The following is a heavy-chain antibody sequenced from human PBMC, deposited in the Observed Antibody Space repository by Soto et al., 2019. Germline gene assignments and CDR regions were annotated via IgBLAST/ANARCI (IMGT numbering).Heavy chain of an antibody. V-gene: IGHV3-66*01. D-gene: IGHD4-17*01. CDR2: IYNVGTT. J-gene: IGHJ4*01. CDR1: GFTVSSNL. CDR3: ARDRDYGGFDY. Sequence: EVQLVESGGDLVQPGGSPRLSCAASGFTVSSNLMSWVRQAPGKGLEWVSMIYNVGTTYYADSVKGRFTISRDTSKNTLYLQMNSLRGEDTAVYYCARDRDYGGFDYWGHGTLVTVSS.